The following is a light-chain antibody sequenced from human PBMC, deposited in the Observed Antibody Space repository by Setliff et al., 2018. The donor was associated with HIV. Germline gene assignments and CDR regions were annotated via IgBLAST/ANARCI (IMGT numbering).Light chain of an antibody. Sequence: QSVLTQPASVSGSPGQSITISCTGTSSAVGGYNFVCWYQQHPGKAPKLMIYDVNERPSGVSNRFSGSKSGNTASLTISGLQAEDEADYYCSSFTSSTTYVFGTGTKVTVL. CDR1: SSAVGGYNF. V-gene: IGLV2-14*03. CDR3: SSFTSSTTYV. J-gene: IGLJ1*01. CDR2: DVN.